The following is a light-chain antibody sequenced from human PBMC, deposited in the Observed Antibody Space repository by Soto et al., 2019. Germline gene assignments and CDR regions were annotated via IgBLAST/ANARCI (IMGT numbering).Light chain of an antibody. CDR2: AAS. Sequence: DIQMTQSPSTLSASCEDRVIISCRASQSISNHLNWYQQKKGKAPKILIFAASSLQSGVPSRFSGSRSGPDFTLTISSLQPEDFETYYCQQSYSSPPTFGQGTKVDIK. V-gene: IGKV1-39*01. J-gene: IGKJ1*01. CDR3: QQSYSSPPT. CDR1: QSISNH.